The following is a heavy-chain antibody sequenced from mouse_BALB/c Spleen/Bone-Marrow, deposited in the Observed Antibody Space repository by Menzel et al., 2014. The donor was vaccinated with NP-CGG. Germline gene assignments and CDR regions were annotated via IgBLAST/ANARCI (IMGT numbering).Heavy chain of an antibody. CDR2: LTSAGSSS. V-gene: IGHV5-6*01. CDR1: GFAFSRYG. CDR3: ARYFTTAPYYAMDH. D-gene: IGHD1-2*01. Sequence: VQGEESGGALVKHGGALTISCAASGFAFSRYGMSWVRQTPDNRLEWVAALTSAGSSSKQRDSVKGRFTIARENAKDTLYLQMSRGKSEDSAIYYWARYFTTAPYYAMDHWVQRTSFAVSA. J-gene: IGHJ4*01.